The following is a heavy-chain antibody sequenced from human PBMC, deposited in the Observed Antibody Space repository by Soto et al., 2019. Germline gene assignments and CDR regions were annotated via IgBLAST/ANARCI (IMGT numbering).Heavy chain of an antibody. V-gene: IGHV1-18*01. CDR1: GYTFTSYG. CDR3: ARDGNLLCSSTSCYLDY. J-gene: IGHJ4*02. D-gene: IGHD2-2*01. Sequence: QVQLVQSGAEVKKPGASVKVSCKASGYTFTSYGIRWVRQAPGQGLEWMGWISAYNGNTNYAQKLQGRVTMTTDTSTSTAYMELRSLRSDDTAVYYCARDGNLLCSSTSCYLDYWGQGTLVTVSS. CDR2: ISAYNGNT.